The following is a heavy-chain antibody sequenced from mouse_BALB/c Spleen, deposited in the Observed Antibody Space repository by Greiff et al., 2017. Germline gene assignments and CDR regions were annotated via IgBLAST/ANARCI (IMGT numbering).Heavy chain of an antibody. Sequence: EVKLMESGGGLVQPGGSRKLSCAASGFTFSSFRMHWVRQAPEKGLEWVAYISSGSSTIYYADTVKGRFTISRDNPKNTLFLQMTSLRSEDTAMYYCARGGYGSSYWYFDVWGAGTTVTVSS. CDR1: GFTFSSFR. V-gene: IGHV5-17*02. J-gene: IGHJ1*01. D-gene: IGHD1-1*01. CDR3: ARGGYGSSYWYFDV. CDR2: ISSGSSTI.